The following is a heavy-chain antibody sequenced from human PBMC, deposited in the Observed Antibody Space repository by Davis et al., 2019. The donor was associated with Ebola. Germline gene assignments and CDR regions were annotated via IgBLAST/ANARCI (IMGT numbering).Heavy chain of an antibody. D-gene: IGHD4-11*01. CDR1: GSTFRNYV. J-gene: IGHJ6*04. V-gene: IGHV3-21*01. CDR3: ARDQGDDYSLLYYDMDV. CDR2: ISTISSYI. Sequence: GGSLRPSCHTSGSTFRNYVMSWVRQAPGKGLEWVSSISTISSYIYHADSVKGGLTISRDNAKNSLYLQMNSLRAEDTAVYYCARDQGDDYSLLYYDMDVWGKGTTVTVSS.